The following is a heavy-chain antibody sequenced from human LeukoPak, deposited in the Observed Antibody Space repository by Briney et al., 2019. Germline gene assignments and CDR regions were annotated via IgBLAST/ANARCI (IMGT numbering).Heavy chain of an antibody. CDR2: INPNSGGT. V-gene: IGHV1-2*02. Sequence: GASVKVSCKASGYTFTGYYMHWVRQAPGQGLEWMGWINPNSGGTNYAQEFQGRVTMTRDTSISTAYMELSRLRSDDTAVYYCATTKRSLGELSFEFDPWGQGTLVTVSS. CDR3: ATTKRSLGELSFEFDP. CDR1: GYTFTGYY. D-gene: IGHD3-16*02. J-gene: IGHJ5*02.